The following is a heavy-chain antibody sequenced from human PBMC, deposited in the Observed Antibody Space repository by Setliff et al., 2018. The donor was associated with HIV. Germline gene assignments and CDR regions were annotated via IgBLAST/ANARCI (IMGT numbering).Heavy chain of an antibody. CDR1: GFTFSSYN. Sequence: GGSLRLSCAASGFTFSSYNMNWVRQAPGKGLEWVSYISSSTTTIYYTDSVKGRFIISRDNAKNSLFLEMKNLRAGDTAIYYCAREGRGITFDIFDLWGQGTLVTVSS. D-gene: IGHD3-16*01. CDR2: ISSSTTTI. J-gene: IGHJ3*01. CDR3: AREGRGITFDIFDL. V-gene: IGHV3-48*01.